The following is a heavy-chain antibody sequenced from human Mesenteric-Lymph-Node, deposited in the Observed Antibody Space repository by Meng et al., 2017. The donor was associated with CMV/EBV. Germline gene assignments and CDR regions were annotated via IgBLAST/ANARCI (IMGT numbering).Heavy chain of an antibody. Sequence: GESLKISCAASGFTFSSYSMNWVRQAPGKGLEWVSSISSSSSYIYYADSVKGRFTISRDNAKNSLYLQMNSLRAEDTALYHCARVVRGYRGSPFDYWGQGTLVTVSS. CDR2: ISSSSSYI. V-gene: IGHV3-21*04. D-gene: IGHD3-22*01. CDR1: GFTFSSYS. CDR3: ARVVRGYRGSPFDY. J-gene: IGHJ4*02.